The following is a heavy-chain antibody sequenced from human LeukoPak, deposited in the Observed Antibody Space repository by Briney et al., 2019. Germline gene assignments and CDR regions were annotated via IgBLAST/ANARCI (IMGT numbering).Heavy chain of an antibody. CDR2: IKQDGSER. Sequence: GGSLRLSCAASGFTFSNYWMTWVRQAPGKRLEWVANIKQDGSERYYVDSVRGRFTISRDNAKNSVYLQVNSLRVEDTAMYYCVRDTGGSGSYPDYWGQGVLVTVSS. CDR1: GFTFSNYW. D-gene: IGHD1-26*01. J-gene: IGHJ4*02. V-gene: IGHV3-7*01. CDR3: VRDTGGSGSYPDY.